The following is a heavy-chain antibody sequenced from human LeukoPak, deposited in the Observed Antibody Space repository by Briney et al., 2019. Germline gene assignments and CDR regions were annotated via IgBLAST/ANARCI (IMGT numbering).Heavy chain of an antibody. CDR2: MNPNSGNT. J-gene: IGHJ4*02. V-gene: IGHV1-8*01. CDR1: GYTFTSYD. Sequence: ASAKVSCKASGYTFTSYDINWVRQATGQGLEWMGWMNPNSGNTGYAQKFQGRVTMTRNTSISTAYMELSSLGSEDTAVYYCATIKYYYDSSGYQQGDYWGQGTLVTVSS. D-gene: IGHD3-22*01. CDR3: ATIKYYYDSSGYQQGDY.